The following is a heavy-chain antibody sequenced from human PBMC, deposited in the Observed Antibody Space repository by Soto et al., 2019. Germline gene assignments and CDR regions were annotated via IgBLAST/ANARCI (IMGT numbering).Heavy chain of an antibody. D-gene: IGHD6-19*01. CDR1: GFTFSSYA. CDR2: ISYDGSNK. J-gene: IGHJ4*02. CDR3: ARDSPGIAVAGIDY. Sequence: GGSLRLSCAASGFTFSSYAMHWVRQAPGKGLEWVAVISYDGSNKYYADSVKGRFTISRDNSKNTLYLQMNSLRAEDTAVYYCARDSPGIAVAGIDYWGQGTLVTVSS. V-gene: IGHV3-30-3*01.